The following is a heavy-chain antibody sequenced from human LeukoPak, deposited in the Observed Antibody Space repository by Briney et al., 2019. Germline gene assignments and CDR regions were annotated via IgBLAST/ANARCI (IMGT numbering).Heavy chain of an antibody. V-gene: IGHV3-74*01. D-gene: IGHD1-26*01. CDR1: GFTFSTYW. J-gene: IGHJ5*02. Sequence: GGSLRLSCAASGFTFSTYWMHWVRQAPGKGLAWVARISGDGTFTTYADSVRGRFTISRDNARNTLYLQMNSLRAEDTAVYYCTRAKGLSGASLDNCFDPWGLGTQVTVSS. CDR2: ISGDGTFT. CDR3: TRAKGLSGASLDNCFDP.